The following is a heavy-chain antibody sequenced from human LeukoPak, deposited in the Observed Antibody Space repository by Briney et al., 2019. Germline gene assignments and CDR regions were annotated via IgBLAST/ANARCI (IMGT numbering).Heavy chain of an antibody. J-gene: IGHJ4*02. D-gene: IGHD3-10*01. CDR2: ISYDGSNK. V-gene: IGHV3-30*04. CDR1: GFTFSSCA. Sequence: PGGSLRLSCAASGFTFSSCAMRWVRQAPGKGLEWVAAISYDGSNKYYADSVKGRFTISRDNSKNTLYLQMNSLRAEDKAVYYCARDLPSLPNEPGSGSRLDYWGQGTLVTVSS. CDR3: ARDLPSLPNEPGSGSRLDY.